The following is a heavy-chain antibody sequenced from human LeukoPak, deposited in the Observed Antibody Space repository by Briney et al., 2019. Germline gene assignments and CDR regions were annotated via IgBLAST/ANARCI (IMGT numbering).Heavy chain of an antibody. V-gene: IGHV3-43D*04. D-gene: IGHD6-19*01. CDR2: ISWDGGST. J-gene: IGHJ3*02. CDR3: AKDNRYSSGWYGAFDT. Sequence: GGSLRLSCAASGFTFDDYAMHWVRQAPGKGLEWVSLISWDGGSTYYADSVKGRFTISRDNSKNSLYLQMNSLRAEDTALYYCAKDNRYSSGWYGAFDTWGQGTMVTVSS. CDR1: GFTFDDYA.